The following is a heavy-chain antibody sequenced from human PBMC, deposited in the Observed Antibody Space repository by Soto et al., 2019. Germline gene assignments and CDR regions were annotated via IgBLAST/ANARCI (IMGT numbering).Heavy chain of an antibody. J-gene: IGHJ4*02. D-gene: IGHD3-22*01. V-gene: IGHV1-18*01. Sequence: QVQLVQSGAEVKKPGASVKVSCRASGYTFTSYGISWVRQAPRQGLEWMGWISAYNGNTNYAQKLQGRVTMTTDTSTSTAYMELRSLRSDDTAVYYCARGTAYDSSGYPHFDYWGQGTLVTVSS. CDR1: GYTFTSYG. CDR2: ISAYNGNT. CDR3: ARGTAYDSSGYPHFDY.